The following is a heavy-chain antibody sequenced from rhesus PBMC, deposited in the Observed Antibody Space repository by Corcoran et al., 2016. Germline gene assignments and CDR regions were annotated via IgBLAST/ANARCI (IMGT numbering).Heavy chain of an antibody. CDR1: GGSISGYYY. J-gene: IGHJ2*01. CDR2: IDGNSATA. CDR3: ARRNYGYWYFDL. Sequence: QVQLQQWGEGLVKPSETLSLTCAVYGGSISGYYYWSWIRQPPGKGLEWIGYIDGNSATANYNPTLMKRINISKDTSKNQFSLKLSSVTAANTAVYYCARRNYGYWYFDLWGPGTPITISS. V-gene: IGHV4-73*01. D-gene: IGHD1-26*01.